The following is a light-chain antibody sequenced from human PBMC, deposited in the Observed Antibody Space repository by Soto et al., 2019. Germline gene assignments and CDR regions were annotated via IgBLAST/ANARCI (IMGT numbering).Light chain of an antibody. CDR3: QHSYSTPWT. J-gene: IGKJ1*01. CDR2: AAS. Sequence: DIQMTQSPSSLSASVGDRVTITCRASQSISSYLNWYQQKPGKAPQLLIYAASSLQSGVTSRFSGSGSGTDFTLTISSLQPEDFATYYCQHSYSTPWTFGQGTKVEIK. CDR1: QSISSY. V-gene: IGKV1-39*01.